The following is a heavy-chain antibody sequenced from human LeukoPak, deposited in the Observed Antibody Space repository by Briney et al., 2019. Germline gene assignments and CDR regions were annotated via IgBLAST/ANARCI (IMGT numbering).Heavy chain of an antibody. D-gene: IGHD3-22*01. CDR1: GGSISSYY. Sequence: SETLSLTCTVSGGSISSYYWSWIRQPPGKGLEWIGYIYYSGSTNYNPSLTSRVTISVDTSKNQFSLKLSSVTAADTAVYYCARVGYSSGYYDDYWGQGTLVTVSS. CDR3: ARVGYSSGYYDDY. V-gene: IGHV4-59*01. J-gene: IGHJ4*02. CDR2: IYYSGST.